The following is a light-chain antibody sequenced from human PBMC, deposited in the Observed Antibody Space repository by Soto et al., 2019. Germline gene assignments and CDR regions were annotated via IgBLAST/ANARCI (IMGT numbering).Light chain of an antibody. CDR1: QSVSSSY. V-gene: IGKV3-20*01. CDR2: GAS. J-gene: IGKJ3*01. CDR3: EQYCSSLFT. Sequence: EIVLTQSPGTLSLSPGERATLSCRASQSVSSSYLAWYQQKPGQAPRLLIYGASSRATGIPDRFSGSGSGTDFTLTISRLEPEDFAVYYCEQYCSSLFTFGHGTKVEIK.